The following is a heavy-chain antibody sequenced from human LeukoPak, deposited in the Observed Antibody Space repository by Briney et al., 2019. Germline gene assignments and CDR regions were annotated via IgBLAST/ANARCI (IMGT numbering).Heavy chain of an antibody. CDR1: GDSVSSNSGT. CDR3: ARRLTQYDCFDP. V-gene: IGHV6-1*01. D-gene: IGHD2-2*01. Sequence: SQTLSLTCAISGDSVSSNSGTWNWIRQSPSRGLEWLGRTYYRSTWYNDYAVSVRGRLTVNPDTSKNQFSLHLNSVTPEDTAVYYCARRLTQYDCFDPWGQGILVTVSS. J-gene: IGHJ5*02. CDR2: TYYRSTWYN.